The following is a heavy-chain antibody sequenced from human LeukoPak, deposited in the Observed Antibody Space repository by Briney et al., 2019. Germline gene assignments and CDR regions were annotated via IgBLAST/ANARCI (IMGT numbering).Heavy chain of an antibody. CDR3: AKADHQPSIAVAGSGVY. CDR2: ISYDGSNK. V-gene: IGHV3-30*18. J-gene: IGHJ4*02. D-gene: IGHD6-19*01. CDR1: GFTFSNYG. Sequence: PGGSLRLSCTASGFTFSNYGMHWVRQAPGKGLEWVAVISYDGSNKYYADSVKGRFTISRDNSKNTLYLQMNSLRVEDTAVYYCAKADHQPSIAVAGSGVYWGQGTLVTVSS.